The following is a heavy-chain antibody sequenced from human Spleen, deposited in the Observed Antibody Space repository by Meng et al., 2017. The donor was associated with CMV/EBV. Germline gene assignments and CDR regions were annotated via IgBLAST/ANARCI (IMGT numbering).Heavy chain of an antibody. CDR3: VRRLTGVFDY. Sequence: LSCAASGFTFENYGMMWIRQTPGKGLEWVSGINWNGGDTGYADSVKGRFTISRDNAKNSLYLQMSSLRAEDTALYYCVRRLTGVFDYWGQGTLVTVSS. D-gene: IGHD7-27*01. CDR1: GFTFENYG. CDR2: INWNGGDT. J-gene: IGHJ4*02. V-gene: IGHV3-20*04.